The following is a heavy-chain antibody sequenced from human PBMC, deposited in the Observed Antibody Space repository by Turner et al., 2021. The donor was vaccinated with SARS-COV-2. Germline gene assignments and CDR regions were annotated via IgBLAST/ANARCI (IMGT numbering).Heavy chain of an antibody. J-gene: IGHJ6*02. CDR2: ISSSSSYI. D-gene: IGHD2-2*01. V-gene: IGHV3-21*01. Sequence: EVQLVESGGGMVKPGGSLRLSCAASGFTFSSYSMNLVRQVPGKGLECVSSISSSSSYIYYADSVKGRFTISRDNAKNSLYLQMNSLRAEDTAVYYCARDHRPVVVPAAKRAGSYYYGMDVWGQGTTVTVSS. CDR3: ARDHRPVVVPAAKRAGSYYYGMDV. CDR1: GFTFSSYS.